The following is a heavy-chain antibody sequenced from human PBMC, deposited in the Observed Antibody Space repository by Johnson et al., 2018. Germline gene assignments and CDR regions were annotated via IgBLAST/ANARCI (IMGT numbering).Heavy chain of an antibody. CDR1: DSTFDEYM. V-gene: IGHV3-43*01. Sequence: EVQLLESGGGVVHPGGSLRLSCTASDSTFDEYMMHWVRQAPGKALEWVSLISWDGISMFYSDSVRGRFVISRDNRKNSLYLQMNSLTTEDTAFYYCAKDADGSGYFDRWGQGALVTVSS. CDR3: AKDADGSGYFDR. D-gene: IGHD1-1*01. CDR2: ISWDGISM. J-gene: IGHJ4*02.